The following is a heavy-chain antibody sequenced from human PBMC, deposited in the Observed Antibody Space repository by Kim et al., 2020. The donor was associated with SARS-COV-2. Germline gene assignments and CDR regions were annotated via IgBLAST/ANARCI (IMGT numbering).Heavy chain of an antibody. V-gene: IGHV3-11*01. J-gene: IGHJ3*02. Sequence: SVKGRFTISRENAKNSLYLQMNSLRAEDTAVYYCAKSYDSSGYYLDAFDIWGQGTMVTVSS. D-gene: IGHD3-22*01. CDR3: AKSYDSSGYYLDAFDI.